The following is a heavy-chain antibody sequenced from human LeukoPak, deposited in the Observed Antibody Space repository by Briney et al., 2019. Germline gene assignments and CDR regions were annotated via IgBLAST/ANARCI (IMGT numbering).Heavy chain of an antibody. CDR3: ARDSIAARPLIGYYYGMDV. CDR1: GYTFTSYG. J-gene: IGHJ6*02. Sequence: ASVNVSCKASGYTFTSYGISWVRQAPGQGLEWMGWISAYNGNTNYAQKLQGRVTMTTDTSTSTAYMELRSLTSDDTAVYYCARDSIAARPLIGYYYGMDVWGQGTTVTVSS. CDR2: ISAYNGNT. D-gene: IGHD6-6*01. V-gene: IGHV1-18*01.